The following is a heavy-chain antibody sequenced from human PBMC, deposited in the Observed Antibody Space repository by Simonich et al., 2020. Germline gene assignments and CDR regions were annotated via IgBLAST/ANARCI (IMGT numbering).Heavy chain of an antibody. Sequence: QLPLQESGPGLGKPSETLSLTCTVSGCSISSSSFYWGWLRQPPGKGLEWSGSIYYRGSTNETPSLKSRFTISVDTAKNQFSLKVSSVTAADTALYYCARHAGFAFDIWGQGTMVTVSS. CDR1: GCSISSSSFY. CDR2: IYYRGST. D-gene: IGHD6-13*01. V-gene: IGHV4-39*01. J-gene: IGHJ3*02. CDR3: ARHAGFAFDI.